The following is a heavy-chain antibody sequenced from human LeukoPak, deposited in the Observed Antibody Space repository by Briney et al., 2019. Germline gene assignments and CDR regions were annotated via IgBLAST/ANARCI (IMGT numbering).Heavy chain of an antibody. CDR1: GGSISSSNW. CDR2: IYHSGST. V-gene: IGHV4-4*02. D-gene: IGHD3-22*01. J-gene: IGHJ4*02. Sequence: SGTLSLTCAVSGGSISSSNWWSWVRQPPGKGLEWIGEIYHSGSTNYNPSLKSRVTISVDTSKNQFSLKLSSVTAADTAVYYCARGRRYSWGYYPYWGQGTLVTVSS. CDR3: ARGRRYSWGYYPY.